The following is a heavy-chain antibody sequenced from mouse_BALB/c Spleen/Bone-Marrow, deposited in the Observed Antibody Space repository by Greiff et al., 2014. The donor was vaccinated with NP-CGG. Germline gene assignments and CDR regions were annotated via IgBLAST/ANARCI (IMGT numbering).Heavy chain of an antibody. D-gene: IGHD2-14*01. CDR2: IYPGNNDT. V-gene: IGHV1-5*01. CDR3: EAYYRYDVDY. Sequence: EVQRVESGTVLARPGSSVKLSCRASGSSFTSTWVHWVKQRPGQGLEWIGAIYPGNNDTGYNQQFKGKTKMTAFTSASTAYMDLSSLTNEDSAVYYCEAYYRYDVDYWGQGTSVTVSS. CDR1: GSSFTSTW. J-gene: IGHJ4*01.